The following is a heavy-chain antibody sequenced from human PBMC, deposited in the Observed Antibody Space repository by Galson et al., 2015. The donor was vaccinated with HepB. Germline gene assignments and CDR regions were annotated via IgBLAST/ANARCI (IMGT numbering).Heavy chain of an antibody. CDR2: IYYSGST. CDR3: ARRYSSGWYGMDV. J-gene: IGHJ6*02. Sequence: ETLSLTCTVSGGSISSYYWSWIRQPPGKGLEWIGYIYYSGSTNYNPSLKSRVTISVDTSKNQFSLKLSSVTAADTAVYYCARRYSSGWYGMDVWGQGTTVTVSS. D-gene: IGHD6-19*01. V-gene: IGHV4-59*08. CDR1: GGSISSYY.